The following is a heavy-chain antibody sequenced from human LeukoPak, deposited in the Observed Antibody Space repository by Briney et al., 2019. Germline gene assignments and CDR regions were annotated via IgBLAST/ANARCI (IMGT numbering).Heavy chain of an antibody. CDR1: GFTFDDYA. J-gene: IGHJ3*02. CDR2: ISWNSGSI. Sequence: PGRSLRLSSAASGFTFDDYAMHWVRQAPGKGLEWVSGISWNSGSIGYADSVKGRFTISRDNAKNSLYLQMNSLRAEDMALYYCAKRGTGDAFDIWGQGTMVTVSS. D-gene: IGHD7-27*01. CDR3: AKRGTGDAFDI. V-gene: IGHV3-9*03.